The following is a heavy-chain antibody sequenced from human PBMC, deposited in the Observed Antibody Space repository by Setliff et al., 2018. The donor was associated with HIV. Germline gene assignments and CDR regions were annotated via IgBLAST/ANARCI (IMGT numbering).Heavy chain of an antibody. J-gene: IGHJ4*02. V-gene: IGHV3-15*01. CDR3: LGWFI. D-gene: IGHD6-19*01. CDR1: GFTFSNAW. Sequence: PGGSLRLSCAASGFTFSNAWMSWVRQAPGKGLVWLGHIKSETAGGTTDYAAPVKGRFTISRDDSKNTVYLHMNSLETEDTAVYYCLGWFIRGQGTLVTVSS. CDR2: IKSETAGGTT.